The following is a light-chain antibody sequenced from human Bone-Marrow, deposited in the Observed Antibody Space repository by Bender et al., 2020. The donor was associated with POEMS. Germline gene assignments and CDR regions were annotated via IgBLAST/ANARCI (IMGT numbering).Light chain of an antibody. Sequence: QSVLTPPPPVSGASGQRVTISCTGSGSNIGAHAVHWYQHLPGMAPKPLISSSHRRPSEVPDRFSGVRYGTSASLAISGLQSEDEADYYCAGWDDSLNGLVFGGGAKLTVL. CDR3: AGWDDSLNGLV. J-gene: IGLJ3*02. CDR1: GSNIGAHA. V-gene: IGLV1-44*01. CDR2: SSH.